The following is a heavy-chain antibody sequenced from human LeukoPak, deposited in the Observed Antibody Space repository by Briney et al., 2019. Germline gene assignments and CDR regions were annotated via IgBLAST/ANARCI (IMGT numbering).Heavy chain of an antibody. CDR3: AKELQTYDFWSGSVDY. CDR1: GFTFSSYG. J-gene: IGHJ4*02. V-gene: IGHV3-30*02. D-gene: IGHD3-3*01. CDR2: IRYDGSNK. Sequence: QPGGSQRLSCAASGFTFSSYGMHWVRQAPGKGQEWVAFIRYDGSNKYYADSVKGRFTISRDNSKNTLYLQMNSLRAEDTAVYYCAKELQTYDFWSGSVDYWGQGTLVTVSS.